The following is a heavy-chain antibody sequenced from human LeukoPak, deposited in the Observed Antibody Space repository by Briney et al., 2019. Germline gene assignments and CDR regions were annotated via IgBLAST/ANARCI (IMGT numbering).Heavy chain of an antibody. CDR1: GFTFSSYG. D-gene: IGHD3-16*01. J-gene: IGHJ4*02. V-gene: IGHV3-30*18. Sequence: PGGSLRLSCAASGFTFSSYGMHWVRQAPGEGLEWVAVISFDGNIKYYADSVQGRFTISRDDSKNTLYLQMNSLRAEDTAVYYCAKDLKSYANFDYWGQGTLVTVSS. CDR2: ISFDGNIK. CDR3: AKDLKSYANFDY.